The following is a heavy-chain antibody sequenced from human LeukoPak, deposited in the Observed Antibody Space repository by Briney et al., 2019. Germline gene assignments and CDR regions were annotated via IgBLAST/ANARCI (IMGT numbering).Heavy chain of an antibody. D-gene: IGHD3-16*01. CDR2: IGYDGSNK. CDR1: GFPFSSYG. J-gene: IGHJ4*02. V-gene: IGHV3-30*02. CDR3: AKGHGRLPRVDSDY. Sequence: PGGSLVLSCAASGFPFSSYGMHWVRQAPGKGLEWVAFIGYDGSNKYYAESVKGRFTISRDNSKNTLYLQLNSLRAEDTAVYYCAKGHGRLPRVDSDYWGQGALVTVSS.